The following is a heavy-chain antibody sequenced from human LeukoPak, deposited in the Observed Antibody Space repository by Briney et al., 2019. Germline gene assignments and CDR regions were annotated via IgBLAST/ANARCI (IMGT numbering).Heavy chain of an antibody. Sequence: PSQTLSLTCAVSGGSISSDGYSWSWLRQPPGKGLEWIVYIYHSGSTYYNPSLRSRATISVDRSKNQFSLKLSSVTAADTAVYYCSRDGGGTSCYLCFDYWGQGTLVTVSS. D-gene: IGHD2-2*01. CDR1: GGSISSDGYS. V-gene: IGHV4-30-2*01. CDR3: SRDGGGTSCYLCFDY. J-gene: IGHJ4*02. CDR2: IYHSGST.